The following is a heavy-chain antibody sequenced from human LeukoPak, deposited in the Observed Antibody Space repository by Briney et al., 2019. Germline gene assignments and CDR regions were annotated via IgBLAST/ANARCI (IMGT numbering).Heavy chain of an antibody. CDR3: ARNWNYETGFDY. V-gene: IGHV1-69*06. CDR2: IIPIFGTA. D-gene: IGHD1-7*01. Sequence: ASVKVSCKTSGYTFTDYYIHWVRQAPGQGLEWMGGIIPIFGTANYAQKFQGRVTITADKSTSTAYMELSSLRSEDTAVYYCARNWNYETGFDYWGQGTLVTVSS. CDR1: GYTFTDYY. J-gene: IGHJ4*02.